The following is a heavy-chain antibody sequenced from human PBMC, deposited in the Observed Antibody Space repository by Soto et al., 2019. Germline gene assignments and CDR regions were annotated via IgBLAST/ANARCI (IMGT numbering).Heavy chain of an antibody. Sequence: EVQLAESGGGLVLTGGSLRLSCGASGFSFVSYWMHWVRQVPGEGLAWVSRINGNADNSDYADSVKGRFTISRDNAMNRLSLQMDSLRADYTGGSYCIRDFRGAVAGSEFDHLGQGTLVTVSS. CDR1: GFSFVSYW. V-gene: IGHV3-74*01. J-gene: IGHJ4*02. D-gene: IGHD6-19*01. CDR3: IRDFRGAVAGSEFDH. CDR2: INGNADNS.